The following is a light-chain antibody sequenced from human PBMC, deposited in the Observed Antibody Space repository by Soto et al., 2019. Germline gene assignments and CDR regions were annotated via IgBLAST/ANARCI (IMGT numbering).Light chain of an antibody. CDR3: QEDSSWPLT. V-gene: IGKV3-15*01. CDR1: QSVSSS. Sequence: EIVMTQSPATLSVSPAERAILSCRPSQSVSSSLAWYQQKPGQAPRLLIYGASIRATGVPATFSGSGSGTEFNLSISSLQSEHIGVYYCQEDSSWPLTFGGGTKVDIK. CDR2: GAS. J-gene: IGKJ4*01.